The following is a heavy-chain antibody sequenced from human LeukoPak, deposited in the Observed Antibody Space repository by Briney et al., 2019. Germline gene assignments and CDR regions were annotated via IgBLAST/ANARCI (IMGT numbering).Heavy chain of an antibody. CDR3: ARVLTMIPRYDY. J-gene: IGHJ4*02. V-gene: IGHV3-7*01. CDR2: IKQDGSEK. D-gene: IGHD3-22*01. CDR1: GFTFSSYW. Sequence: QSGGSLRLACAASGFTFSSYWMTWVRHLPGKGLEWVANIKQDGSEKYYVDSVKGRFTISRDNAKNSLYLQMNSLRAEDTAVYYCARVLTMIPRYDYWGQGTLVTVSS.